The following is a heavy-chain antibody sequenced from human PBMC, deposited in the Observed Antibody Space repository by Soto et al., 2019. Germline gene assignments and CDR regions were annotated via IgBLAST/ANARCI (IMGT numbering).Heavy chain of an antibody. J-gene: IGHJ5*02. CDR1: GGSFSGYY. CDR3: ARYAGTTWNWFDP. V-gene: IGHV4-34*01. CDR2: INHSGST. Sequence: PSETLSLTCAVNGGSFSGYYWSWIRQPPGKGLEWIGEINHSGSTNYNPSLKSRVTISVDTSKNQFSLKLSSVTAADTAVYYCARYAGTTWNWFDPWGQGTLVTVSS. D-gene: IGHD1-1*01.